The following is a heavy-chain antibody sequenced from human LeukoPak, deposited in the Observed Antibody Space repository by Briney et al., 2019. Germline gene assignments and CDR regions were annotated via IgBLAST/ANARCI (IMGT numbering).Heavy chain of an antibody. CDR3: AKDSGSYYYFDY. Sequence: GASLRLSCAASGFTFSSYAMSWVRQAPGKGLEWVSAISGSGGSTYYADSVKGRFTISRDNSKNTLYLQMNSLRAEGTAVYYCAKDSGSYYYFDYWGQGTLVTVSS. D-gene: IGHD1-26*01. CDR1: GFTFSSYA. J-gene: IGHJ4*02. V-gene: IGHV3-23*01. CDR2: ISGSGGST.